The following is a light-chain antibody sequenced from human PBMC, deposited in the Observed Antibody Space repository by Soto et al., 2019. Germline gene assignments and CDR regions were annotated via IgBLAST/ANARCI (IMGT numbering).Light chain of an antibody. CDR2: EIT. CDR1: SSDVGDYFY. J-gene: IGLJ1*01. Sequence: QSALTQPPSASGSPGQSVTISCTGTSSDVGDYFYVSWYQQHPGKPPKLLIYEITQRPSGVPDRFTASRSGNTASLTISGLRADDEADYYCTSYAGNDKYVFGTGTKLTVL. CDR3: TSYAGNDKYV. V-gene: IGLV2-8*01.